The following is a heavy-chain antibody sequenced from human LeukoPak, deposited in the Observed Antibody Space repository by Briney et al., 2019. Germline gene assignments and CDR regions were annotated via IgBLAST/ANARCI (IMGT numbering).Heavy chain of an antibody. CDR2: IYYSGST. J-gene: IGHJ4*02. V-gene: IGHV4-39*01. CDR1: GGSISSSSYY. D-gene: IGHD6-6*01. CDR3: VWGRYSSSWPDFDY. Sequence: SETLXLTCTVAGGSISSSSYYWGWIRQPPGXGREGIGSIYYSGSTYYNPSLKSRVTISVNTSKNQFSLKLSSVTAADPAVYYCVWGRYSSSWPDFDYWGQGTLVTVSS.